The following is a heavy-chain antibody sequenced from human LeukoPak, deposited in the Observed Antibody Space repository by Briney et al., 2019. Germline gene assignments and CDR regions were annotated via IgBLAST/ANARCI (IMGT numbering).Heavy chain of an antibody. Sequence: SETLSLTCTVSGGSISSYYWSWIRQPPGKGLEWIGYIYYSGSTNYNPSLKSRVTISVDKSKNQFSLKLSSVTAADTAVYYCARGAVRGGTSGSYAGLFDPWGQGTLVTVSS. CDR2: IYYSGST. CDR3: ARGAVRGGTSGSYAGLFDP. J-gene: IGHJ5*02. D-gene: IGHD1-26*01. CDR1: GGSISSYY. V-gene: IGHV4-59*12.